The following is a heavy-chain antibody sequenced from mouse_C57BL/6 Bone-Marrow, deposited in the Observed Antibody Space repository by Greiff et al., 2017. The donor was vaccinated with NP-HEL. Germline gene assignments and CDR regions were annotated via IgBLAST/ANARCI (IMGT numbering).Heavy chain of an antibody. CDR3: ASPYDYDVAWFAY. J-gene: IGHJ3*01. D-gene: IGHD2-4*01. Sequence: EVQRVESGGDLVKPGGSLKLSCAASGFTFSSYGMSLVRQTPATWLVWVATISSSGSYTYYPDSVKGRFTISRDNAKNTLYLQMSSLKSEDTAMYYCASPYDYDVAWFAYWGQGTLVTVSA. CDR1: GFTFSSYG. CDR2: ISSSGSYT. V-gene: IGHV5-6*01.